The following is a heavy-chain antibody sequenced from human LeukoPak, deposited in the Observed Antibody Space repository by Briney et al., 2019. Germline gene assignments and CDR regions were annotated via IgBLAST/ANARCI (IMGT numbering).Heavy chain of an antibody. J-gene: IGHJ4*02. V-gene: IGHV4-31*03. Sequence: SETLSLTCTVSGGSISSGGYYWSWIRQHPGKGLEWIGYIYYSGSTYYNPSLKSRVTISVDTSKNQFSLKLSSVTAADTAAYYCARVADSGYDYGGDYWGQGTLVTVSS. CDR3: ARVADSGYDYGGDY. CDR2: IYYSGST. D-gene: IGHD5-12*01. CDR1: GGSISSGGYY.